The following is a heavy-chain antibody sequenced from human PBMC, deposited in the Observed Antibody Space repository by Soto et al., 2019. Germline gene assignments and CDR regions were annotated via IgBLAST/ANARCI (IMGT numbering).Heavy chain of an antibody. V-gene: IGHV4-61*01. CDR1: GGSVSSGSYY. J-gene: IGHJ4*02. Sequence: SETLSLTCTVSGGSVSSGSYYWSWIRQPPGKGLEWIGYIYYSGSTNYNPSRKSRVTISVDTSKNQFSLKLSSVTAADTAVYYCAREQVAGPFDYWGQGTLVTVSS. CDR2: IYYSGST. D-gene: IGHD6-19*01. CDR3: AREQVAGPFDY.